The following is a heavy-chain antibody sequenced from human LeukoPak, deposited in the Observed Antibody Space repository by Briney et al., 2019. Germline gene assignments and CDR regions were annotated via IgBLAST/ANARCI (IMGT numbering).Heavy chain of an antibody. D-gene: IGHD1-26*01. CDR2: FDPEDGET. J-gene: IGHJ4*02. Sequence: ASVKVSCKVSGYTLTELSMHWVRQAPGKGLEWMGGFDPEDGETIYAQKFQGRVTMTEDTSTDTAYMELSSLRSEDTAVYYCATAVGPTPTFDYWGQGTLVTVSS. CDR1: GYTLTELS. V-gene: IGHV1-24*01. CDR3: ATAVGPTPTFDY.